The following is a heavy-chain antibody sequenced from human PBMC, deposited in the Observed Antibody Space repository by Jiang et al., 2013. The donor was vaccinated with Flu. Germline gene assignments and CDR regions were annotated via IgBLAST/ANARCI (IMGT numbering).Heavy chain of an antibody. CDR3: TRGVLRYLEWSSGVSFDN. J-gene: IGHJ4*02. Sequence: GQGLEWMGWINPDSGGTMYWXKRFQGRVTMTRDKSVTSVYLELSGLKFDDTAFYYCTRGVLRYLEWSSGVSFDNWGQGTQVTVSS. D-gene: IGHD3-3*01. V-gene: IGHV1-2*02. CDR2: INPDSGGT.